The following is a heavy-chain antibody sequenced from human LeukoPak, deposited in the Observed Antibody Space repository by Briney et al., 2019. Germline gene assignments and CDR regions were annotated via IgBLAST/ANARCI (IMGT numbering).Heavy chain of an antibody. CDR1: GFPFKDYG. CDR3: AKGNTRTLGDAFDI. V-gene: IGHV3-9*03. D-gene: IGHD1-14*01. Sequence: PGGSLTLSCAASGFPFKDYGMHWVRQAPGKGLEWVSGISWNSGSIGYADSVKGRFTISRDNAKNSLYLQMNSLRAEDMALYYCAKGNTRTLGDAFDIWGQGTMVTVSS. J-gene: IGHJ3*02. CDR2: ISWNSGSI.